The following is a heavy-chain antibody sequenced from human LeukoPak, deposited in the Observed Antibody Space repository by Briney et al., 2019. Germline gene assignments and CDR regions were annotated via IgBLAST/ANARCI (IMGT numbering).Heavy chain of an antibody. V-gene: IGHV5-51*01. J-gene: IGHJ4*02. Sequence: GESLRISCSVSGCSFTNYWIVWVRQMPGKGLEWMGIIYPDDSDTRYSPSLQGQVTISVDKSISAAYLQWSSLKASDTAMYYCARQFASYFDVWDQGTMVTVSS. CDR2: IYPDDSDT. CDR1: GCSFTNYW. CDR3: ARQFASYFDV. D-gene: IGHD3-10*01.